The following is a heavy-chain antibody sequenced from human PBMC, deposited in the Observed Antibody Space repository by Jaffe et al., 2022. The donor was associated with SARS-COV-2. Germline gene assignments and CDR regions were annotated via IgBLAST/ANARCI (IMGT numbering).Heavy chain of an antibody. V-gene: IGHV3-21*01. J-gene: IGHJ4*02. CDR1: GFTFSSYS. CDR2: ISSSSSYI. Sequence: EVQLVESGGGLVKPGGSLRLSCAASGFTFSSYSMNWVRQAPGKGLEWVSSISSSSSYIYYADSVKGRFTISRDNAKNSLYLQMNSLRAEDTAVYYCARAAVTISRSGEFDYWGQGTLVTVSS. D-gene: IGHD4-17*01. CDR3: ARAAVTISRSGEFDY.